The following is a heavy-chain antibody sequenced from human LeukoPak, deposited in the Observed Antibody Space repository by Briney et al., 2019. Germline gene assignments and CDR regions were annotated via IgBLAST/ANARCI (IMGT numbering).Heavy chain of an antibody. V-gene: IGHV4-4*09. D-gene: IGHD1-26*01. J-gene: IGHJ3*02. CDR1: GGSINSYY. CDR2: IYTSGST. Sequence: TSETLSLTCTVSGGSINSYYWSWIRQPPGKGLEWIGYIYTSGSTNYNPSLKSRVTISVDTSKNQFSLKLSSVTAADTAVYYCASSESGSYSDAFDIWGQGTMVTVSS. CDR3: ASSESGSYSDAFDI.